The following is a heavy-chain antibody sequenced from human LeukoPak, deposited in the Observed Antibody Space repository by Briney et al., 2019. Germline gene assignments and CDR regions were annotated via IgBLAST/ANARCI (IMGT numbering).Heavy chain of an antibody. CDR2: ISHSNSYI. CDR3: ARYLAVAGTGIVGY. V-gene: IGHV3-21*01. CDR1: GFTFSSYT. D-gene: IGHD6-19*01. Sequence: GGSLRLSCAASGFTFSSYTMSWVRQAPGKGLEWVSTISHSNSYIYYADSVKGRFTISRDNAKNSLYLQMNGLRGEDTAVYYCARYLAVAGTGIVGYWGQGTLVTVSS. J-gene: IGHJ4*02.